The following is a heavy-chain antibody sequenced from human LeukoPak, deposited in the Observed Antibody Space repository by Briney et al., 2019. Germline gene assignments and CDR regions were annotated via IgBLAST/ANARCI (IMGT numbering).Heavy chain of an antibody. CDR1: GGPISSYY. D-gene: IGHD3-22*01. CDR2: RYYSGYT. J-gene: IGHJ3*02. Sequence: PSETLSLTCTVSGGPISSYYWGWIRQPPGKGLEWIGYRYYSGYTNYNPSLKSRVTISVDTSKNQFSLKLSSVTAADTAVYYCARQTDSYYYDTTGYYPVGAFDIWGQGTMVTVSS. V-gene: IGHV4-59*08. CDR3: ARQTDSYYYDTTGYYPVGAFDI.